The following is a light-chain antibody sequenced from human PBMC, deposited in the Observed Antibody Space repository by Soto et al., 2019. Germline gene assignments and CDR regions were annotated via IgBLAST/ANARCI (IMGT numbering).Light chain of an antibody. CDR2: EVR. CDR1: DDNIGRFDF. CDR3: SSYATTASRL. J-gene: IGLJ1*01. Sequence: QSALTQPASVSGSPGQSITSSCTGTDDNIGRFDFVSWYQQHPDKAPKLLIYEVRKRPSGVSDRFSASKSGNTASLTISGLQAEDEGDYYCSSYATTASRLFGTGAKVTLL. V-gene: IGLV2-14*01.